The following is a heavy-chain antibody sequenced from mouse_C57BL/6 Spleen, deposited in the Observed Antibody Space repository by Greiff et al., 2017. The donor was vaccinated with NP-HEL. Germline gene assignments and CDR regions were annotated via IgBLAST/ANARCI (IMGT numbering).Heavy chain of an antibody. CDR3: ARRMVTTGYAMDY. D-gene: IGHD2-2*01. CDR2: ISSGSSTI. J-gene: IGHJ4*01. Sequence: EVKLVESGGGLVKPGGSLKLSCAASGFTFSDYGMHWVRQAPEKGLEWVAYISSGSSTIYYADTVKGRFTISRDNAKNTLFLQMTSLRSEDTAMYYRARRMVTTGYAMDYWGQGTSVTVSS. V-gene: IGHV5-17*01. CDR1: GFTFSDYG.